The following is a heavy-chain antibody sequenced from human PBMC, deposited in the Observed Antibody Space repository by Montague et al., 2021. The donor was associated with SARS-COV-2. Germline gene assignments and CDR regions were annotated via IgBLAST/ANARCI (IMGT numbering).Heavy chain of an antibody. D-gene: IGHD6-13*01. V-gene: IGHV4-39*01. J-gene: IGHJ4*01. CDR1: GVSISTSGYY. CDR2: VHYSGGT. CDR3: ARGISSWWAVGH. Sequence: SETLSLTCSVSGVSISTSGYYWGWVRQSPGKGLEWIGSVHYSGGTNYNPSLESRVTIYVDTSKNMFSLRLRSVTAADTAVYYCARGISSWWAVGHRGQGILVTVSS.